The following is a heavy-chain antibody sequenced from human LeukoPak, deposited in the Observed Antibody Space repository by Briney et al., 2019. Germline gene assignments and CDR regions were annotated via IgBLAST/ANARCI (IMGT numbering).Heavy chain of an antibody. V-gene: IGHV3-33*03. CDR2: IWYDGSNK. CDR1: GFTFSSYG. CDR3: AKGSTDTAMAHFDY. J-gene: IGHJ4*02. Sequence: GGSLRLSCAASGFTFSSYGMHWVRQAPGKGLEWVAVIWYDGSNKYYADSVKGRFTISRDNAKNSLYLQMNSLRAEDTALYYCAKGSTDTAMAHFDYWGQGTLVTVSS. D-gene: IGHD5-18*01.